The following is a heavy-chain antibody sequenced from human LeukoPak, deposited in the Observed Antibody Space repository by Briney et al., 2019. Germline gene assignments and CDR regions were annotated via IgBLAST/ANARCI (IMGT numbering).Heavy chain of an antibody. CDR1: GDSITNYY. V-gene: IGHV4-59*01. CDR2: IYYSGST. J-gene: IGHJ4*02. D-gene: IGHD3-22*01. CDR3: ARATYHYDSSGPALEN. Sequence: SETLSLTCTVSGDSITNYYWSWIRQPPGKGLEWIGHIYYSGSTNFNPSLKSRVTLSVDTSKNQFSLKLTSVTAADTAVYYCARATYHYDSSGPALENWGQGTLVIVSS.